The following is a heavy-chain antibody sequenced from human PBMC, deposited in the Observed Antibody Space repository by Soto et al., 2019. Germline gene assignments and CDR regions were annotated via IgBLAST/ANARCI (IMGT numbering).Heavy chain of an antibody. CDR1: GFTFSSYA. CDR3: ARGIQASSGWYIDY. J-gene: IGHJ4*02. CDR2: ISYDGSNK. Sequence: QVQLVESGGGVVQPGRSLRLSCAASGFTFSSYAMHWVRQAPGKGLEWVAVISYDGSNKYYADSVKGRFTISRDNSKNPLYLHMNSLRAEDTAVYYCARGIQASSGWYIDYWGQGTLVTVSS. D-gene: IGHD6-19*01. V-gene: IGHV3-30-3*01.